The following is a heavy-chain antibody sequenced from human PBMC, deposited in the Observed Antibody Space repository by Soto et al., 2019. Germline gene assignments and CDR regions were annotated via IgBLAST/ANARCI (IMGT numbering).Heavy chain of an antibody. CDR2: IKSKTDGGTT. J-gene: IGHJ4*02. V-gene: IGHV3-15*01. D-gene: IGHD3-22*01. CDR3: TTTILYYYDSSGYPYYFDY. CDR1: GFTFSNAW. Sequence: EVQLVESGGGLVKPGGSLRLSCAASGFTFSNAWMSWVRQAPGKGLEWVGRIKSKTDGGTTDYAAPVKGRFTISRDDSKYTLYLQMNSLKTEDTAVYYCTTTILYYYDSSGYPYYFDYWGQGTLVTVSS.